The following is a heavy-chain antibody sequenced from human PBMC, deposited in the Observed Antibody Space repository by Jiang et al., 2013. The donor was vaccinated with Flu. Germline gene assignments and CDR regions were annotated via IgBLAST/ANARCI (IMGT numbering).Heavy chain of an antibody. D-gene: IGHD4-17*01. Sequence: GAEVKKPGASVKVSCKASGYTFTSYAMHWVRQAPGQRLEWMGWINGGNGDTKYSQKFQDRVTITRDTSASIAYMELSSLRSEDTAVYYCARTNVGYGDYRDNWFDPWGQGTLVTVSS. CDR2: INGGNGDT. CDR1: GYTFTSYA. V-gene: IGHV1-3*01. CDR3: ARTNVGYGDYRDNWFDP. J-gene: IGHJ5*02.